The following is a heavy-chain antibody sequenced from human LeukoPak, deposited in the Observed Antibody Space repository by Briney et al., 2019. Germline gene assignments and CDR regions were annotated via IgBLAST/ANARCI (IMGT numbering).Heavy chain of an antibody. V-gene: IGHV4-39*01. CDR3: ARRHYGSGNIDS. Sequence: PSETLSLTCSVSSDSISSSSYLWVWVRQPPGKGLEWIGDIYSNGHISYNPSLKSRAAISVDTSKNQFSLNLSSVTAADTAAYYCARRHYGSGNIDSWGQGTLVTVSS. CDR2: IYSNGHI. D-gene: IGHD3-10*01. J-gene: IGHJ4*02. CDR1: SDSISSSSYL.